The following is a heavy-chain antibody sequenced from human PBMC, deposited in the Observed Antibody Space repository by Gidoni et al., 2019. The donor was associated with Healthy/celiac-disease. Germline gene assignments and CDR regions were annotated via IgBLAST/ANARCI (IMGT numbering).Heavy chain of an antibody. CDR2: LYYSGST. CDR3: AILRYDLWSGYETR. CDR1: GCSISSSSSY. V-gene: IGHV4-39*01. Sequence: LQLQESCPGLVKPSETLSLTSTVSGCSISSSSSYWGWIRQPPGKGLEWIGSLYYSGSTYYTPSLKSRVTISVETSKNQFALKLSSVTAADTAVYYCAILRYDLWSGYETRWGQGTLVTVSS. J-gene: IGHJ4*02. D-gene: IGHD3-3*01.